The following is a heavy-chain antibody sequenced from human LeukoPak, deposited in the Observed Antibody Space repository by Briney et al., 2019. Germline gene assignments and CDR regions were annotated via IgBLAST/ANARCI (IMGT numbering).Heavy chain of an antibody. CDR2: IYPGDSDT. D-gene: IGHD3-10*01. J-gene: IGHJ4*02. CDR3: ARLTMVRGVIGRIDY. V-gene: IGHV5-51*01. Sequence: GESLKISCKGSGYSFTSYWIGRVRPMPGKGLEWMGIIYPGDSDTRYSPSFQGQVTISADKSISTAYLQWSSLKASDTAMYYCARLTMVRGVIGRIDYWGQGTLVTVSS. CDR1: GYSFTSYW.